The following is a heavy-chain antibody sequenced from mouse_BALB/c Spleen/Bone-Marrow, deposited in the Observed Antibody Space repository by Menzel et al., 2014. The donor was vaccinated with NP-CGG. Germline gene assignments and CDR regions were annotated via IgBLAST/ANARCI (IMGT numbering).Heavy chain of an antibody. D-gene: IGHD1-1*01. Sequence: QVQLQQSGAELVRPGASVKLSCKASGYSSTSYWMNWVEQRPEQGLEWIGMIHPSDTETRLNQRFKDKATLTVDKSSSTAYMQLSSPTSEDSAVYYCARLEGNYGSTFAYWGQGTLVTVSA. J-gene: IGHJ3*01. CDR3: ARLEGNYGSTFAY. CDR1: GYSSTSYW. CDR2: IHPSDTET. V-gene: IGHV1-61*01.